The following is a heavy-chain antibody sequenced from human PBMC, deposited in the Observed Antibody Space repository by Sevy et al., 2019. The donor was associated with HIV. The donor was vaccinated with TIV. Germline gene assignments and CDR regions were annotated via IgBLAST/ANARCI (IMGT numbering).Heavy chain of an antibody. V-gene: IGHV3-33*01. CDR3: AGDLEFYDSGDYGPAFMPDF. CDR2: IWFDGSNT. Sequence: GGSLRLSCAASGFTFSSFGMHWVRQAPGKGLEWVAVIWFDGSNTYYADSVKGRFTISRDIAKNTLHLLMNSLRAEDKAVYYCAGDLEFYDSGDYGPAFMPDFWGHGTLVTVSS. CDR1: GFTFSSFG. J-gene: IGHJ4*01. D-gene: IGHD4-17*01.